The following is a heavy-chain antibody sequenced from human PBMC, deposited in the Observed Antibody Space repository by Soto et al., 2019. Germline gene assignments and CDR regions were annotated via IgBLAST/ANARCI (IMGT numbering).Heavy chain of an antibody. CDR1: GFTFSNAR. D-gene: IGHD3-22*01. Sequence: EVQLVESGGGLVKPGGSLRLSCTASGFTFSNARMTWVRQAPGKGLEWVGHIKSKTDGGTTDYAAPVKGRFTISRDDSRNTLYLQMTSLKTEDTAVYYCNTWVSGISGYYYFDSWGQGTLVTVSS. J-gene: IGHJ4*02. CDR3: NTWVSGISGYYYFDS. V-gene: IGHV3-15*01. CDR2: IKSKTDGGTT.